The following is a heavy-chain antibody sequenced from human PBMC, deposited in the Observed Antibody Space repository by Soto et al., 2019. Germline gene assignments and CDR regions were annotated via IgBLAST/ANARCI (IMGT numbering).Heavy chain of an antibody. D-gene: IGHD6-19*01. V-gene: IGHV1-69*01. CDR2: IIPIFGTA. CDR3: ARAYSSGWYLPFDY. CDR1: GGTFSSYA. Sequence: QVQLVQSGAEVKKPGSSVKVSCKASGGTFSSYAISWVRQAPGQGLEWMGGIIPIFGTANYAQKFQGRVTITADESTSTAYMELSSLRSEDTAVYYCARAYSSGWYLPFDYWGQGTLVTVSS. J-gene: IGHJ4*02.